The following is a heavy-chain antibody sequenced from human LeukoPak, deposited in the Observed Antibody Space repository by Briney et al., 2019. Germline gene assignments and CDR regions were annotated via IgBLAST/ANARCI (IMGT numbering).Heavy chain of an antibody. J-gene: IGHJ4*02. CDR2: ISGSGGST. CDR3: AKVLRYFDWLSTFDY. V-gene: IGHV3-23*01. Sequence: TGGSLRLSCAASGFTFSSYAMSWVRQAPGKGLEWVSAISGSGGSTYYADSVKGRFTISRDNSKNTLYLQMNSLRAEDTAVYYCAKVLRYFDWLSTFDYWGQGTLVTVSS. D-gene: IGHD3-9*01. CDR1: GFTFSSYA.